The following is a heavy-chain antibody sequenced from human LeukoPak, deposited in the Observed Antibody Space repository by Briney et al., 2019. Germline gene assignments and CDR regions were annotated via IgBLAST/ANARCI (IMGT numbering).Heavy chain of an antibody. J-gene: IGHJ5*02. D-gene: IGHD6-13*01. CDR1: GGTFSSYA. CDR3: ARASPRIAAAGTSTSNWFDP. CDR2: IIPIFGTA. Sequence: GASVKVSCKASGGTFSSYAISWVRQAPGQGLEWMGGIIPIFGTANYAQKFQGRVTITADKSTSTAYMELSSLRSEDTAVYYCARASPRIAAAGTSTSNWFDPWGQGTLVTVSS. V-gene: IGHV1-69*06.